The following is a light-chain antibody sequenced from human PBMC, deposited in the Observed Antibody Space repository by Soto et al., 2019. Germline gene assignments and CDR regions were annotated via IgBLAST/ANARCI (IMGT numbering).Light chain of an antibody. CDR2: EVS. CDR3: SSFAGTYNHVL. V-gene: IGLV2-8*01. Sequence: QSVLTQPPSASGSPGQSVTISCTGTSSDVGGYNYVSWYQQHPGKAPKLLIYEVSKWPSGVPDRFSGSKSGNTASLTVSGLRAEHEALYFCSSFAGTYNHVLFGGGTKLTVL. J-gene: IGLJ3*02. CDR1: SSDVGGYNY.